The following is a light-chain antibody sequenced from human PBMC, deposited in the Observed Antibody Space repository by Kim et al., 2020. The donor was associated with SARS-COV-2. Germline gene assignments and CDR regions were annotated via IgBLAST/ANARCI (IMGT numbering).Light chain of an antibody. J-gene: IGKJ1*01. CDR1: QSVNIN. V-gene: IGKV3-15*01. CDR2: GVS. CDR3: QQYNNWPPWS. Sequence: SPGESATFSSRAIQSVNINLAWYPHKPGQAPRLHIYGVSIRATGIPAMFSGSGSGTEFTLTISSLQSEDFAVYYCQQYNNWPPWSFGQGTKVDIK.